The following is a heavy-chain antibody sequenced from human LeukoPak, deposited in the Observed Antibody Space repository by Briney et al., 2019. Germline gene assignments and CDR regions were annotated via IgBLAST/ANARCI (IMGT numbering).Heavy chain of an antibody. J-gene: IGHJ4*02. V-gene: IGHV4-59*08. CDR2: IYYTGST. CDR1: GGSISRYY. D-gene: IGHD3-10*01. CDR3: ARRGYANGSFDS. Sequence: SETLSLTCTVSGGSISRYYWSWIRQPPGKGLEWIGFIYYTGSTNYNPSLQSRVTISLDTSKNQFSLKLSSVTAADTAVYYCARRGYANGSFDSWGQGTLVTVSS.